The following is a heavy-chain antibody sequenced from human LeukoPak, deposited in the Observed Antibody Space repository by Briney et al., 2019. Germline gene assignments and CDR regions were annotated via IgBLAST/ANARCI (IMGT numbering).Heavy chain of an antibody. J-gene: IGHJ6*02. CDR3: ARGTTSEIFGVVLSYYYGMDV. V-gene: IGHV1-69*04. Sequence: SVKVSCKASGGTFSSYAISWVRQAPGQGLEWMGRIIPIFGIANYAQKFQGRVAITADKSTSTAYMELSSLRSEDTAVYYWARGTTSEIFGVVLSYYYGMDVWGQGTTVTVSS. CDR2: IIPIFGIA. CDR1: GGTFSSYA. D-gene: IGHD3-3*01.